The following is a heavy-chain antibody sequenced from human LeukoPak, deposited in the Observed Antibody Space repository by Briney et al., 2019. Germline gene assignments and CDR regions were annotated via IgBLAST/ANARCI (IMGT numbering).Heavy chain of an antibody. V-gene: IGHV3-23*01. Sequence: PGESLRLSCAASGFTFSSYAMSWVRQAPGRGLEWVSAISGSGGSTYYADSVKGRFTISRDNSKHTLYLQMNSLRAEDTAVYYCGKDSVGLYPRVSDYWGQGTLVTVSS. D-gene: IGHD2-2*01. CDR1: GFTFSSYA. CDR2: ISGSGGST. CDR3: GKDSVGLYPRVSDY. J-gene: IGHJ4*02.